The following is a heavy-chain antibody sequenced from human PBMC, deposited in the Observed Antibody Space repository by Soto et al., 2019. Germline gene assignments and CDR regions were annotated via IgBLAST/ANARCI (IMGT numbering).Heavy chain of an antibody. D-gene: IGHD6-13*01. Sequence: QVQLVQSGAEVKKPGSSVKVSCKASGGTFSSYAISWVRQAPGQGREWMGGNIPIFGTANYAQKFHGRVTITADESTSTAYMELSSLRSEDTAVYYCAIRSSSWSYYYCGMDVWGQGPTVTVSS. CDR1: GGTFSSYA. CDR2: NIPIFGTA. J-gene: IGHJ6*02. V-gene: IGHV1-69*01. CDR3: AIRSSSWSYYYCGMDV.